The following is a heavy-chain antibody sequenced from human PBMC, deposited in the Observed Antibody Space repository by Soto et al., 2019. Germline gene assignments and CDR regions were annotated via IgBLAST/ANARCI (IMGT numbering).Heavy chain of an antibody. CDR1: GFTFSTYG. D-gene: IGHD1-1*01. CDR3: AKSVYNWTDGFFDY. Sequence: HPGGSLRLSCAASGFTFSTYGMHWVRQAPGKGLEWVAVISYDGNNKYYADSVKGRFTISRDNSKNTLYLQMSSLRAEDTAVYYCAKSVYNWTDGFFDYWGQGTLVTVSS. V-gene: IGHV3-30*18. J-gene: IGHJ4*02. CDR2: ISYDGNNK.